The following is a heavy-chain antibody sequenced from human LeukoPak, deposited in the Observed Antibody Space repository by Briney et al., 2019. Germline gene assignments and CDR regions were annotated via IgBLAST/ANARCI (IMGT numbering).Heavy chain of an antibody. CDR3: ARDGSSGYYGLGAFDI. Sequence: SETLSLTCTVSGGSISSSSYYWGWIRQPPEKGLEWIGSIYYSGNTYYNPSLKSRVTISVDTSKNQFSLKLSSVTAADTAVYYCARDGSSGYYGLGAFDIWGQGTMVTVSS. V-gene: IGHV4-39*07. CDR1: GGSISSSSYY. CDR2: IYYSGNT. D-gene: IGHD3-22*01. J-gene: IGHJ3*02.